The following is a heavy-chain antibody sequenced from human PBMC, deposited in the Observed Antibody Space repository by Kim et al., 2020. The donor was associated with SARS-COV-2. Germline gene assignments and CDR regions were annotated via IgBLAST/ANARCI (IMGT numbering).Heavy chain of an antibody. CDR2: ISGSGGST. D-gene: IGHD3-10*01. J-gene: IGHJ4*02. V-gene: IGHV3-23*01. CDR3: AKDTTYYYGSGSYYPLDY. Sequence: ASLRLSCAASGFTFSSYAMSWVRQAPGKGLEWVSAISGSGGSTYYADSVKGRFTISRDNSKNTLYLQMNSLRAEDTAVYYCAKDTTYYYGSGSYYPLDYWGQGTLVTVSS. CDR1: GFTFSSYA.